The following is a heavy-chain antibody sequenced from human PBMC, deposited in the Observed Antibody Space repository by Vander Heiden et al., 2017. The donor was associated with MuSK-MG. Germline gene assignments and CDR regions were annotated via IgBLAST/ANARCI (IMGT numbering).Heavy chain of an antibody. CDR1: GFTFSSSD. CDR3: AKDGYYYDSSPYWFDY. D-gene: IGHD3-22*01. Sequence: QVQLVESGGGVVQPGGSLRLSCAASGFTFSSSDMNWVRQAPGKGLEWVAFIRYDGSNKYYADSVKGRFTISRDNSKNTLYLQMNSLRAEDTAVYYCAKDGYYYDSSPYWFDYWGQGTLVTVSS. J-gene: IGHJ4*02. V-gene: IGHV3-30*02. CDR2: IRYDGSNK.